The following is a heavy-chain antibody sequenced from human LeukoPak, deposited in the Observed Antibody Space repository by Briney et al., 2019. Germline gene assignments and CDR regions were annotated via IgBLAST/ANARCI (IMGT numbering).Heavy chain of an antibody. V-gene: IGHV1-69*13. Sequence: ASVKVFCKASGGIFSTYGFHWVRQAPGQGLEWLGGIIPIFHTSHYARKFQDRVMISADESTSTVYMELSSLRSEDTAVYYCARDPLGHCSSSNCYTRMEFDYWGQGTLVTVSS. J-gene: IGHJ4*02. CDR2: IIPIFHTS. CDR3: ARDPLGHCSSSNCYTRMEFDY. CDR1: GGIFSTYG. D-gene: IGHD2-2*02.